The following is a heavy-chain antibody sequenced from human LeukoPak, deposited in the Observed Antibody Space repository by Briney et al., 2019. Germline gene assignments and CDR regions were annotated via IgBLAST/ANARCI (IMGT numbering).Heavy chain of an antibody. V-gene: IGHV3-7*03. CDR1: RFTFSSYA. CDR2: INRDGSER. J-gene: IGHJ6*02. CDR3: ARRNAMDV. Sequence: GGSLRLSCAASRFTFSSYAMNWVRQAPGKGLEWVANINRDGSERYYVDSVKGRFTISRDDAKSSLYLQMNSLRAEDTAVYYCARRNAMDVWGQGTTVIVFS.